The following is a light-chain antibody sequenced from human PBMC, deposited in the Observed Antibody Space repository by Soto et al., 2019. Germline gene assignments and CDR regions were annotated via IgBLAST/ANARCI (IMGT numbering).Light chain of an antibody. CDR1: SSNIGAGSD. CDR2: GNN. J-gene: IGLJ2*01. CDR3: QSYDNSLSGL. Sequence: QAVVTQPPSVSGAPGQRVTISCTGSSSNIGAGSDVHWYQQLPGTAPKLLIYGNNNRPSGVPDRFSGSKSGTSASLAITGLQADDEADYYCQSYDNSLSGLFGGGTKLTVL. V-gene: IGLV1-40*01.